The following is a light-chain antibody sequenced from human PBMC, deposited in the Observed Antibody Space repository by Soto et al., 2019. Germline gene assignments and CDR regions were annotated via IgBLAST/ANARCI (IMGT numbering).Light chain of an antibody. J-gene: IGLJ2*01. Sequence: QSALTQPASGSGSPGQSITISCTGTSSDVGVYNYVSWYQQHPGKAHQLRIYDVSNRPSGVSNRFSGSKSGNPASLTISGLQAEYEADYYCSSYTSSSTLVVFGGGTKLTVL. V-gene: IGLV2-14*01. CDR2: DVS. CDR1: SSDVGVYNY. CDR3: SSYTSSSTLVV.